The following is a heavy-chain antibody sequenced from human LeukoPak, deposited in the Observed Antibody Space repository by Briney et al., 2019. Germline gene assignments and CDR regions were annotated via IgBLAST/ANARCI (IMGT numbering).Heavy chain of an antibody. Sequence: PSETLSLTCSVSSYSIPIGYYWGWIRQPPGKGLEWIGSIYYSGSTYYNPSLKSRVTISVDTSKNKFSLKLSSVTAADTAVYYCARVVGLTMIVVVYYWFDPWGQGTLVTVSS. D-gene: IGHD3-22*01. V-gene: IGHV4-38-2*02. CDR2: IYYSGST. CDR3: ARVVGLTMIVVVYYWFDP. J-gene: IGHJ5*02. CDR1: SYSIPIGYY.